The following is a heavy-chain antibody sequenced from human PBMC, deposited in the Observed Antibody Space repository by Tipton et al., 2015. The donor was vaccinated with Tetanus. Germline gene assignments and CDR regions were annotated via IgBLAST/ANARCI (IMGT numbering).Heavy chain of an antibody. Sequence: SGFTFSDYYMSWIRQAPGKGLEWVSYISSSGSTIYYTDSVKGRFTISRDNAKNSLYLQMNSLRAEDTAVYYCARDLGFVRTRDFDYWGQGTLVTVSS. CDR3: ARDLGFVRTRDFDY. J-gene: IGHJ4*02. D-gene: IGHD2-8*01. CDR1: GFTFSDYY. V-gene: IGHV3-11*01. CDR2: ISSSGSTI.